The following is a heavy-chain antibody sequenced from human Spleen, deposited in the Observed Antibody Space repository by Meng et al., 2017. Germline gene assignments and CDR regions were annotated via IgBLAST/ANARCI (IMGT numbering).Heavy chain of an antibody. CDR2: ISYDGSNK. CDR1: GFTFSSYA. D-gene: IGHD6-19*01. CDR3: AKDLYSSGWYYFDY. J-gene: IGHJ4*02. Sequence: GESLKISCAASGFTFSSYAMHWVRQAPGKGLEWVAVISYDGSNKYYADSVKGRFTISRDNAKNSLYLQMNSLRAEDMALYYCAKDLYSSGWYYFDYWGQGTLVTVSS. V-gene: IGHV3-30*04.